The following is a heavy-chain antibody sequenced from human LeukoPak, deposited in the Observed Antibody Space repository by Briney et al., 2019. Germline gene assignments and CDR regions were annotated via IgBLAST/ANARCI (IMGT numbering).Heavy chain of an antibody. CDR1: GGSLGSLY. Sequence: SETLSLTCTVAGGSLGSLYWRWIRQSPGGGRGWIGYIYYRGGTNYNPCLRTRVPLSGDTSKKQFSLRGSAVNPADTAVFCCGRLEIGAAAATVWGQGTLVTVSS. CDR2: IYYRGGT. CDR3: GRLEIGAAAATV. J-gene: IGHJ4*02. V-gene: IGHV4-59*08. D-gene: IGHD6-13*01.